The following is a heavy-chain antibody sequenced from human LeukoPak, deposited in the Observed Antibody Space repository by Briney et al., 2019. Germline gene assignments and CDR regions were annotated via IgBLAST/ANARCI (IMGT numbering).Heavy chain of an antibody. V-gene: IGHV4-31*03. J-gene: IGHJ5*02. CDR2: IYYSGST. CDR1: GGSISSGGYY. D-gene: IGHD6-13*01. CDR3: ARAHSSSWRELKKHWFDP. Sequence: SQTLSLTCTVSGGSISSGGYYWSWIRQHSGKGLEWIGYIYYSGSTYYNPSLKSRVTISVDTSKNQFSLKLSSVTAADTAVYYWARAHSSSWRELKKHWFDPWGQGPLVTVSS.